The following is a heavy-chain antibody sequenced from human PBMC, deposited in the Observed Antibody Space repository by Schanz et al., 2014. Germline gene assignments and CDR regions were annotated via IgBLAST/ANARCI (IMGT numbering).Heavy chain of an antibody. D-gene: IGHD2-8*02. J-gene: IGHJ3*01. V-gene: IGHV1-46*01. CDR2: INLSGGST. CDR1: GYTFTSYS. Sequence: QVQLVQSGAEVKKPGASVKVSCKASGYTFTSYSMHWVRQAPGQGLEWMGIINLSGGSTNNAQKFQGRVTMTRDTSTSTVYMELSSLRSEDTAVYYCATMWGYCTATACQILEVLDVWGQGTMVTVSS. CDR3: ATMWGYCTATACQILEVLDV.